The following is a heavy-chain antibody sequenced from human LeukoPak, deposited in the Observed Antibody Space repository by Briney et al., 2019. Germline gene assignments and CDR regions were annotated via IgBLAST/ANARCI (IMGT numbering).Heavy chain of an antibody. J-gene: IGHJ4*02. CDR2: ISSSGGTT. Sequence: GGSLRLSCAVSGFTFSSYEMNWVRQAPGKGLEWLSYISSSGGTTFSADSVKGRFTVSRDNAKDSLYLHMNSLRADDTAVYYCATLRRQLVDYWGQEALVTVFS. CDR3: ATLRRQLVDY. V-gene: IGHV3-48*03. CDR1: GFTFSSYE. D-gene: IGHD4-17*01.